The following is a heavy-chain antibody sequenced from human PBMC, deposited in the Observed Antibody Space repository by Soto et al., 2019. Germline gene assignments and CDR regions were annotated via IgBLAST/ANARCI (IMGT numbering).Heavy chain of an antibody. CDR1: GITFSIYS. CDR3: ARAQPWLRY. D-gene: IGHD5-18*01. V-gene: IGHV3-21*01. Sequence: GSXKLSCAASGITFSIYSMNWVRQAPGKGLEWVSSISSSSSYIYYADSVKGRFTISRDNAKNSLYLQMNSLRAEDTAVYYCARAQPWLRYWGQGTLVTVSS. J-gene: IGHJ4*02. CDR2: ISSSSSYI.